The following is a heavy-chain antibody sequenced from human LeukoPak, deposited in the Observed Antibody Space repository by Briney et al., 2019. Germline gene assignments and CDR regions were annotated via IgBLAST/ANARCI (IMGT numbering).Heavy chain of an antibody. V-gene: IGHV3-74*01. J-gene: IGHJ4*02. D-gene: IGHD3-10*01. Sequence: GGSLRLSCAASGFTFSSYWMSWVRQAPGKGLVWVSYINIDERTTGYADSVKGRFTISRDNAKNTLYLQMNSLRAEDTAIYYCFREGGDWGQGTLVTVSS. CDR2: INIDERTT. CDR3: FREGGD. CDR1: GFTFSSYW.